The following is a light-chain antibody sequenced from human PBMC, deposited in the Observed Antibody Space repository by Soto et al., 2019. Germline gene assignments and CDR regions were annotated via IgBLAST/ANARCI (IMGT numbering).Light chain of an antibody. CDR1: QGISSA. V-gene: IGKV1D-13*01. J-gene: IGKJ5*01. Sequence: IQLTQSPSSLPVSVGDRVTITCRASQGISSALAWYQQKPGKAPKLLIYDASSLESGVPSRFSGSGSGTDFTLTISSLQPEDFATYYCQQFHNYPPITFXQGTRLEIK. CDR2: DAS. CDR3: QQFHNYPPIT.